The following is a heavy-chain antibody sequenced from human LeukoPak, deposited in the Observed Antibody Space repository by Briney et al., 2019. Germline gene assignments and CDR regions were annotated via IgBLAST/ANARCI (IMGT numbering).Heavy chain of an antibody. V-gene: IGHV3-30*18. D-gene: IGHD6-13*01. J-gene: IGHJ4*02. CDR3: VKSGIAAAGQRGYFDY. Sequence: PGGSLRLSCAVSGFTFSTYGMHWVRQAPGKGLEWVAVILYDGSNRQYADSVKGRFTVSRDNSKNTLYLQMNSLRAEDTATYYCVKSGIAAAGQRGYFDYWGQGTLVTVSS. CDR2: ILYDGSNR. CDR1: GFTFSTYG.